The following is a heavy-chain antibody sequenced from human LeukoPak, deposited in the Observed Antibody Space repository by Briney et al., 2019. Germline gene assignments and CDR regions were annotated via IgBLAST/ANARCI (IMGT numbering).Heavy chain of an antibody. Sequence: ASVKVSCKASGGTFSSYAISWVRQAPGRGLEWMGRIIPILGIANYAQKFQGRVTITADKSTSTAYMELSSLRSEDTAVYYCAREGFGSYYYYYGMDVWGQGTTVTVSS. CDR3: AREGFGSYYYYYGMDV. V-gene: IGHV1-69*04. J-gene: IGHJ6*02. D-gene: IGHD1-26*01. CDR2: IIPILGIA. CDR1: GGTFSSYA.